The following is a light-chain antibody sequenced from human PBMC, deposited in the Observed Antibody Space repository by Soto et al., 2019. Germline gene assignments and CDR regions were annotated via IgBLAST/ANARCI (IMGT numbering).Light chain of an antibody. CDR1: NIGSKN. CDR2: RDS. V-gene: IGLV3-9*01. Sequence: SYELTQPLSVSVALGQTARITCGGNNIGSKNVHWYQQKPGQAPVLVIYRDSNRPSGIPERFSGSNSGNTATLTISRARAGDEADYYCQVWDSSTALYVFGTGTKVTVL. J-gene: IGLJ1*01. CDR3: QVWDSSTALYV.